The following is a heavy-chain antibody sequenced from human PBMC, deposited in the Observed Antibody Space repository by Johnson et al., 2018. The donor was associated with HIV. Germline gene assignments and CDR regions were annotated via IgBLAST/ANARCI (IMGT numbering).Heavy chain of an antibody. V-gene: IGHV3-30*18. CDR1: GFTFTNYG. J-gene: IGHJ3*02. D-gene: IGHD1-7*01. CDR2: MSYDGSTT. CDR3: GKEEAWKLELRGGDACDI. Sequence: QVQLVESGGGVVQPGRSLRLSCAASGFTFTNYGMHWVRQAPGKGLQWVAVMSYDGSTTYYADSVKGRFTISRDNSKKTLYLQMNSMRPEDTAVYYCGKEEAWKLELRGGDACDIWGQGTMVTVSS.